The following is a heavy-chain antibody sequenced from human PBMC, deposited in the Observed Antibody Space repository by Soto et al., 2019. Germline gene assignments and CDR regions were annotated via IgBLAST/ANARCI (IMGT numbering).Heavy chain of an antibody. Sequence: ASVKVSCKASGYTFTGYYMHWVRQAPGQVLEWMGWINPNSGGTNYAQKFQGWVTMTGDTSISTAYMELSRLRSDDTAVYYCHQVGRDGYNIWGQGTLVTVSS. CDR2: INPNSGGT. V-gene: IGHV1-2*04. CDR1: GYTFTGYY. D-gene: IGHD5-12*01. CDR3: HQVGRDGYNI. J-gene: IGHJ4*02.